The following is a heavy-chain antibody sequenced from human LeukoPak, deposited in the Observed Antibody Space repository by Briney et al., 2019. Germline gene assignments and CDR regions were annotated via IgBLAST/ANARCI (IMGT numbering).Heavy chain of an antibody. J-gene: IGHJ4*02. Sequence: PSETLSLTCTVSGGSISSGGYYWSWIRQHPGKGLEWIGYIYYSGSTYYNPSLKSRVTISVDTSKNQFSLKLSSVTAADTAVYYCARASRPFSSGYYWTFDYWGQGTLVTVSS. V-gene: IGHV4-31*03. CDR3: ARASRPFSSGYYWTFDY. CDR2: IYYSGST. D-gene: IGHD3-22*01. CDR1: GGSISSGGYY.